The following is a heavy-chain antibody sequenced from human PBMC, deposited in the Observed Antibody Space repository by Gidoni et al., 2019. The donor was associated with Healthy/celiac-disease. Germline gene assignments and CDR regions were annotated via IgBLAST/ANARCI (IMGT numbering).Heavy chain of an antibody. CDR3: AKTIVVVVAAFNWFDP. V-gene: IGHV3-23*01. CDR2: GGST. J-gene: IGHJ5*02. D-gene: IGHD2-15*01. Sequence: GGSTYYADAVKGRCTISRDNSKNTLYLQLNSLRAEDTAVYYCAKTIVVVVAAFNWFDPWGQGTLVTVSS.